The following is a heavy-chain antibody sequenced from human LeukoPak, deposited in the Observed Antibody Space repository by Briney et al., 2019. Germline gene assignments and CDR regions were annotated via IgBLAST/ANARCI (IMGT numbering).Heavy chain of an antibody. V-gene: IGHV3-23*01. D-gene: IGHD5-18*01. CDR2: ISGSGGTT. CDR1: GFTFSSYA. J-gene: IGHJ4*02. Sequence: GGSLRLSCAASGFTFSSYAMSWVRQAPGKGLERVSAISGSGGTTYYVDSVQGRFTISRDNSKNTLYLQMNSLRAEDTAVYYCAKLSGCSYGSCDYWGQGTLVTVSS. CDR3: AKLSGCSYGSCDY.